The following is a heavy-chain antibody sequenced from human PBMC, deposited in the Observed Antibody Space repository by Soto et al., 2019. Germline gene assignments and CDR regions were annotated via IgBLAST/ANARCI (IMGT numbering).Heavy chain of an antibody. Sequence: EVQLVESGGGLVKPGGSLRLSCEGSGFSFSSYSMNWVRQAPGKGLEWVSCISGSSSHIYYGDSVKGRFTISRDNTKNSLHLEMNSLTAEDTAVYYCARGGGTRAWFPNLWGRGTLVTVSS. D-gene: IGHD1-26*01. J-gene: IGHJ4*02. CDR3: ARGGGTRAWFPNL. CDR1: GFSFSSYS. CDR2: ISGSSSHI. V-gene: IGHV3-21*06.